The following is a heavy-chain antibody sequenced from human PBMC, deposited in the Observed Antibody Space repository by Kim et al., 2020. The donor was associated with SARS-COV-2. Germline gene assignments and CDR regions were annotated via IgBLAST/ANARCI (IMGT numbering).Heavy chain of an antibody. CDR2: TDYSGNT. CDR3: ARDRYCSSTSCRDAFDI. Sequence: SETLSLTCTVSGGSMSTYYWSWIRQSPGKGLEWIGYTDYSGNTRYNPSLKSRVTVSVDTSKNEFSLKLSSVTAADTAVYYCARDRYCSSTSCRDAFDIWGQGTMVTVSS. D-gene: IGHD2-2*01. CDR1: GGSMSTYY. V-gene: IGHV4-59*01. J-gene: IGHJ3*02.